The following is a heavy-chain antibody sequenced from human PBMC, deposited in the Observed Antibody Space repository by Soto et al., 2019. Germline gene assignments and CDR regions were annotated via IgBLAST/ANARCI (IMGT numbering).Heavy chain of an antibody. J-gene: IGHJ2*01. Sequence: QVQLVESGGGVVQPGRSLRLSCAASGFTFSSYGMHWVRQAPGKGLEWVAVIWYDGSNKYYADSVKGRFTISRDNSKNTLYLQMNSQRAEDTAVYYCARAGYSSGWIDWYFDLWGRGTLVTVSS. CDR2: IWYDGSNK. CDR3: ARAGYSSGWIDWYFDL. V-gene: IGHV3-33*01. CDR1: GFTFSSYG. D-gene: IGHD6-19*01.